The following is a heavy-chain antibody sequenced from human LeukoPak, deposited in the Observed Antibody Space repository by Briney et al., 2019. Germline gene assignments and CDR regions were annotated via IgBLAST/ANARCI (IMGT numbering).Heavy chain of an antibody. D-gene: IGHD1-26*01. CDR3: AKHGERGTNRFDY. V-gene: IGHV3-23*01. Sequence: GGSLRLSCAASGFTFSSYAMHWVRQAPGKGLEWVSVISISGGTYYADSVKGRFTISRDISKNTVFLQMNSLRVEDTAVYYCAKHGERGTNRFDYWGQGTLVTASS. CDR2: ISISGGT. CDR1: GFTFSSYA. J-gene: IGHJ4*02.